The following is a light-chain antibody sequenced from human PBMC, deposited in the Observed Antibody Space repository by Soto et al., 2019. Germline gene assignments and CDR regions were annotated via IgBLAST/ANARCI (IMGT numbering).Light chain of an antibody. CDR3: SSYTISSTYV. Sequence: QSALTQPTSASVSPGQSIAISCSGTSSDVGGYNYLSWYQQHPGKAPRLLINDVSNRPSGVSSRFSGSKSGNTASLTISGLQAEDEADYYCSSYTISSTYVFGTGTKVTVL. CDR2: DVS. V-gene: IGLV2-14*01. CDR1: SSDVGGYNY. J-gene: IGLJ1*01.